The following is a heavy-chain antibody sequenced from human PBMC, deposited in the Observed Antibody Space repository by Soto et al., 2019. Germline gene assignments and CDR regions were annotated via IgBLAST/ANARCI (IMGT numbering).Heavy chain of an antibody. Sequence: SETLSLTCTVSNGSMHRYYWSWIRQPPGKGLEWVGYIYYNGNTRYNPSLKSRVTIVVDTSKNQYSLRLTSVTAADTAVYFCAKHHLQVAGLSSFDSWGQGTLVTVPP. CDR1: NGSMHRYY. CDR2: IYYNGNT. J-gene: IGHJ4*02. V-gene: IGHV4-59*03. CDR3: AKHHLQVAGLSSFDS. D-gene: IGHD6-19*01.